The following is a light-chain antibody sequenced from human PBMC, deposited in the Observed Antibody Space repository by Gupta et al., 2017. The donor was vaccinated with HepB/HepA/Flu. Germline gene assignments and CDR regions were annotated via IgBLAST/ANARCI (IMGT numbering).Light chain of an antibody. J-gene: IGKJ1*01. Sequence: EIVLTQSPATLSLSPGERVTLSCRASQSVSNLDWYQQKPGQAPRLLIYDASNSGNGITDRFSGSGSVKDFTLTSSSRETEDCALYYLQQRSNLWTFGQGTKVEIK. CDR2: DAS. CDR1: QSVSN. V-gene: IGKV3-11*01. CDR3: QQRSNLWT.